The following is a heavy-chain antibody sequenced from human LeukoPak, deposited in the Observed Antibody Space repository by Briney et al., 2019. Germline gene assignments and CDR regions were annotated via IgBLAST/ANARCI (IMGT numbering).Heavy chain of an antibody. CDR2: IYYSGST. Sequence: SETLSLTCSVAGGSISRSTYYWAWIRQPPGKGLEWIGTIYYSGSTYYNPSLKSAVIISVDTSKHQFSLKLTSVTAADTAVYFCARLYSSAWFGRYFDSWGQGALVTVSS. D-gene: IGHD6-19*01. CDR3: ARLYSSAWFGRYFDS. CDR1: GGSISRSTYY. J-gene: IGHJ4*02. V-gene: IGHV4-39*01.